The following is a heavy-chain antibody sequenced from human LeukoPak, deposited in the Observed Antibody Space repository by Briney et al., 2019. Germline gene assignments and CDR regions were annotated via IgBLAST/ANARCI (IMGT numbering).Heavy chain of an antibody. J-gene: IGHJ4*02. D-gene: IGHD3-9*01. CDR2: ISHHGSNE. CDR3: ARVHDTTGYYHYFDS. CDR1: GFTFSTYP. V-gene: IGHV3-30*14. Sequence: GGSLRLSCEASGFTFSTYPMHWVRQAPDKGLEWVAMISHHGSNEYYADSVKGRFTISRDNSKNTLYLQMNNPRVEDTAIYYCARVHDTTGYYHYFDSWGQGTLVTVSS.